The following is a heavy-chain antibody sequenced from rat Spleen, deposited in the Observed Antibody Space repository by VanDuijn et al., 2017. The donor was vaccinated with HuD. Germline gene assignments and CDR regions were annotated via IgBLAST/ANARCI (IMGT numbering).Heavy chain of an antibody. V-gene: IGHV5S13*01. CDR1: GFTFGVYG. Sequence: EVQLAESGGGLVQPGRSLKLSCAASGFTFGVYGMAWVRQAPTKGLEWVASITNDSGRTYYPDSVKGRFTISRDTAQNTLYLQMNSLQTEDTATYYCARGDYSSPRGGYWGQGVMVTVSS. D-gene: IGHD1-2*01. CDR2: ITNDSGRT. CDR3: ARGDYSSPRGGY. J-gene: IGHJ2*01.